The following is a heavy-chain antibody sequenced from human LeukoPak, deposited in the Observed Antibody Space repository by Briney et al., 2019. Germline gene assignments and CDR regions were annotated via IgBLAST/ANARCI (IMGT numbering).Heavy chain of an antibody. J-gene: IGHJ6*03. CDR3: ARVGSGSSSYGYYYMDV. CDR2: INHSGST. V-gene: IGHV4-34*01. Sequence: SETLSLTCAVYGGSFSGYYWSWIRQPPGKGLEWIGEINHSGSTNHNPSLKSRVTISVDTSKNQFSLKLSSVTAADTAVYYCARVGSGSSSYGYYYMDVWGKGTTVTVSS. CDR1: GGSFSGYY. D-gene: IGHD6-6*01.